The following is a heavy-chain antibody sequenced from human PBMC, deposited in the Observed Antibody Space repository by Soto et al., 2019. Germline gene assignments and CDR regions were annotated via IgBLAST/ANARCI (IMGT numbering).Heavy chain of an antibody. D-gene: IGHD3-22*01. CDR2: INPKSGDT. Sequence: ASVKVSCKASLYTFTGYYMHWVRQAPGQGLEWLGWINPKSGDTNYALKFRGWVTMTRDTSITTAYMELSRLRSDDTAVYYCARDARAYYSDTTGYYYGLYFDFWGQGTLVTSPQ. V-gene: IGHV1-2*04. CDR3: ARDARAYYSDTTGYYYGLYFDF. J-gene: IGHJ4*02. CDR1: LYTFTGYY.